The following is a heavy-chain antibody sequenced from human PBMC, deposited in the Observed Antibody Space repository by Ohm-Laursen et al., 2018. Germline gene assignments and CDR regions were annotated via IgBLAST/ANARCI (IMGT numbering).Heavy chain of an antibody. V-gene: IGHV1-18*01. CDR2: ISAYNGNT. Sequence: SVKVSCKASGYTFSSYGINWVRQAPGQGLEWMGWISAYNGNTNYTQKFQGRATMTTDTSTSTAYMELRSLRSDDTAMYFCARDLKHYYGSGSFDPWGQGTLVTVSS. CDR3: ARDLKHYYGSGSFDP. CDR1: GYTFSSYG. D-gene: IGHD3-10*01. J-gene: IGHJ5*02.